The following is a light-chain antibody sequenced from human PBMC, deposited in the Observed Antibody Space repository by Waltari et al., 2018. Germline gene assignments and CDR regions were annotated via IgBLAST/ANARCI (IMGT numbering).Light chain of an antibody. Sequence: DIQMTPSPSSLSPSVGAHFTIPCQASQGISNYFAWYQHKPGKAPELLIYSASSLQPGVPSRFSGSGSGTDFTLTISSLQPEDVATYYCKKYDSYPRTFGQGTKVEIK. CDR2: SAS. J-gene: IGKJ1*01. CDR3: KKYDSYPRT. V-gene: IGKV1-27*01. CDR1: QGISNY.